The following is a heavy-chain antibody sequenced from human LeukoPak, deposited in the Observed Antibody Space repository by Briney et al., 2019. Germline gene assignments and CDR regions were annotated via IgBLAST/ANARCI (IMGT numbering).Heavy chain of an antibody. J-gene: IGHJ4*02. CDR3: AREPWGDYLGCFDY. Sequence: PGGSLRLSCAASGFTVSSNYMSWVREAPGKGLECGSVIYSGGSTYYADSVKGRFTISRDNSKNTLYLQMNSLRAEDTAVYYCAREPWGDYLGCFDYWGQGTLVTVSS. CDR2: IYSGGST. V-gene: IGHV3-66*01. CDR1: GFTVSSNY. D-gene: IGHD3-22*01.